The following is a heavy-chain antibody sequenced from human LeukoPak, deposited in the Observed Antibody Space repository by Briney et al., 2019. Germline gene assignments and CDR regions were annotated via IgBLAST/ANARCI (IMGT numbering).Heavy chain of an antibody. J-gene: IGHJ3*02. V-gene: IGHV3-30*02. D-gene: IGHD3-22*01. CDR3: ARGHYYDDAFDI. Sequence: GGSLRLSCAASGFTFSSYGMHWVRQAPGKGLEWMTFIRYDGGNKYYADSVKGRFTISRDNSKNTLYLQMNSLRAEDTAVYYCARGHYYDDAFDIWGQGTMVTVSS. CDR1: GFTFSSYG. CDR2: IRYDGGNK.